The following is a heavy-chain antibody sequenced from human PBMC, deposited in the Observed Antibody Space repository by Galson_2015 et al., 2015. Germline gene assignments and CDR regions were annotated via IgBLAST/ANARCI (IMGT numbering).Heavy chain of an antibody. J-gene: IGHJ3*02. Sequence: SVKVSCKASGGTFSSYTISWVRQAPGQGLEWMGRIIPILGIANYAQKFQGRVTITADKSTSTAYMELSSLRSEDTAVYYCAREESYYDSSGYYHDAFDIWGRGTMVTVSS. V-gene: IGHV1-69*04. CDR1: GGTFSSYT. D-gene: IGHD3-22*01. CDR3: AREESYYDSSGYYHDAFDI. CDR2: IIPILGIA.